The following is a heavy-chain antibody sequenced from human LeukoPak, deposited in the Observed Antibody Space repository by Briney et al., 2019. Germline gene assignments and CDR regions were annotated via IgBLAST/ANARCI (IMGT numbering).Heavy chain of an antibody. V-gene: IGHV3-23*01. CDR1: GFTSSDYT. CDR3: ARSIGLTGGGVDV. J-gene: IGHJ6*02. D-gene: IGHD3-9*01. CDR2: ISVSDDST. Sequence: GGTLRLTCAASGFTSSDYTMNWVRQAPGKGLEWVSGISVSDDSTYYADSVKGRFTMSRDNSNNMLYLQMNSLRAEDTAVYYCARSIGLTGGGVDVWGQGTTVTVSS.